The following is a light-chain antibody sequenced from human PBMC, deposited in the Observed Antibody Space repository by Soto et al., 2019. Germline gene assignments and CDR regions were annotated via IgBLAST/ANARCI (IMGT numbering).Light chain of an antibody. CDR3: QQYSGVPYT. J-gene: IGKJ2*01. Sequence: EITLSQSPGTLSLSPGQTATLCCRPSESISRDYLAWYQQRLGQPRSLXNYGASSGATGIPDWCSGSGSGTDFTLTISRLEPEDFVIDCWQQYSGVPYTFGQGTKVDIK. V-gene: IGKV3-20*01. CDR2: GAS. CDR1: ESISRDY.